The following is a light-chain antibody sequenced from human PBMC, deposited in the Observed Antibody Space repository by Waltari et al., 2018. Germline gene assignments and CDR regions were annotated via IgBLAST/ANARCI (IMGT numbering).Light chain of an antibody. CDR2: DVT. V-gene: IGLV2-14*03. Sequence: QSALTQPASVSVSPGQSIPIPCPGTCIYVVGFYFVPWYQQHPGKAPKLMIYDVTNRPSGVSNRFSGSKSGNTASLSISGLQAEDEADYYCSSYASSSAHYVFGSGTKVTVL. CDR3: SSYASSSAHYV. J-gene: IGLJ1*01. CDR1: CIYVVGFYF.